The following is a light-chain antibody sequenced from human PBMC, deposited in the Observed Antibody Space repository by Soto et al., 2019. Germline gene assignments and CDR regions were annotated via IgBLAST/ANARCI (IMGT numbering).Light chain of an antibody. Sequence: DIQMTQSPSTLSASVGDRVTITCRASQSINSWLAWYQQKPGKAPQLLISDASSLESGVPSRFSGSGSGTEFTLTISSLQTDDCATYYCEQYNYYWTFGQGTTVEIK. J-gene: IGKJ1*01. CDR2: DAS. CDR3: EQYNYYWT. CDR1: QSINSW. V-gene: IGKV1-5*01.